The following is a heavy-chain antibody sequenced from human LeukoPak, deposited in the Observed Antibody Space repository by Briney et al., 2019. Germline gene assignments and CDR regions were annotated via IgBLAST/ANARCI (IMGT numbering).Heavy chain of an antibody. D-gene: IGHD3-22*01. CDR2: IIPIFGTA. Sequence: GSSVKVSCKASGGTFSSYAISWVRQAPGQGLDWMERIIPIFGTANYAQQLQGRVTITTDESTSTAYMELSSLRSEDTAVYYCASRSAYYYDSSGRGFDIWGQGTMVTVSS. CDR1: GGTFSSYA. V-gene: IGHV1-69*05. CDR3: ASRSAYYYDSSGRGFDI. J-gene: IGHJ3*02.